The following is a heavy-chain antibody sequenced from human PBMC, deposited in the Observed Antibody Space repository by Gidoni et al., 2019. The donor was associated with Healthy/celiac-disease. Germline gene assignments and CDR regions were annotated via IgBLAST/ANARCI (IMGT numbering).Heavy chain of an antibody. D-gene: IGHD2-2*01. CDR3: ARGGGYCSSTSCYNWFDP. V-gene: IGHV3-30*04. Sequence: QVHLVESGGCVFQPGKSLRLSCAASGFTFSSYAMHWVRQAPGKGQEWVAVISYDGSNKYYADSVKGRFTISRDNSKNTLYLQMNSLRAEDTAVYYCARGGGYCSSTSCYNWFDPWGQGTLVTVSS. CDR1: GFTFSSYA. CDR2: ISYDGSNK. J-gene: IGHJ5*02.